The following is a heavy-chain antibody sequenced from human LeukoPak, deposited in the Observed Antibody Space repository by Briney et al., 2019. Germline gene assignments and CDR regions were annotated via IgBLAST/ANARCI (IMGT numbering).Heavy chain of an antibody. Sequence: GRSLRLSCAASGFTFSSYGMHWVRQAPGKGQEWVAVISYDGSNKYYADSVKGRFTISRDNSKNTLYLQMNSLRAEDTAVYYCAKRSKVYCSGGSCYGGDLSYWGQGTLVTVSS. CDR1: GFTFSSYG. CDR3: AKRSKVYCSGGSCYGGDLSY. CDR2: ISYDGSNK. D-gene: IGHD2-15*01. V-gene: IGHV3-30*18. J-gene: IGHJ4*02.